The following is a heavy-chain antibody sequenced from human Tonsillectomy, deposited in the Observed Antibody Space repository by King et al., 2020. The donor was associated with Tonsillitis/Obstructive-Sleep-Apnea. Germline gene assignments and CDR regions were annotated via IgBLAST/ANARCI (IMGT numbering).Heavy chain of an antibody. Sequence: VQLQQWGAGLLKSSETLSLTCAVYGGSFSGYYWSWIRQPPGKGLEWIGEINHSGSTNYNPSLKSRVTISVDTSKNQFSLQLSSVTAADTAVYYCASGSKAYYYYDMDVWARGTTVTVSS. J-gene: IGHJ6*04. CDR1: GGSFSGYY. CDR2: INHSGST. CDR3: ASGSKAYYYYDMDV. V-gene: IGHV4-34*01. D-gene: IGHD2-2*01.